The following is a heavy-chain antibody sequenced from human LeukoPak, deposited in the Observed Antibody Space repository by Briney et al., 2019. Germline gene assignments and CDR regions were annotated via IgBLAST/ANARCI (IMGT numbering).Heavy chain of an antibody. V-gene: IGHV1-18*01. J-gene: IGHJ6*03. CDR1: GYTFTNYG. CDR3: ARAGYFYYMDV. Sequence: ASVKVSCKASGYTFTNYGITWVRQAPGQGLEWMGWISAYNGNTDYAQKRQGRVTMTTDTTTSTAYMELRSLRSDDTAVYYCARAGYFYYMDVWGKGTTVTVSS. CDR2: ISAYNGNT.